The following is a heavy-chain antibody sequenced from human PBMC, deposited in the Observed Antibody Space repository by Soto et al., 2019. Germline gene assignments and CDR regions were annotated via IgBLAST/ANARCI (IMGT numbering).Heavy chain of an antibody. CDR3: APRPGGGGY. J-gene: IGHJ4*02. V-gene: IGHV3-53*01. CDR1: GFTVSNNY. CDR2: IYSGGYT. D-gene: IGHD3-10*01. Sequence: EVQLVESGGGLIQPGGSLRLSCAVSGFTVSNNYMSWVRQAPGKGLEGVSVIYSGGYTAYGDSVKGRFTISRDNSKNSPYPQMKSRGADATAVFSGAPRPGGGGYWGQGTLVTVSS.